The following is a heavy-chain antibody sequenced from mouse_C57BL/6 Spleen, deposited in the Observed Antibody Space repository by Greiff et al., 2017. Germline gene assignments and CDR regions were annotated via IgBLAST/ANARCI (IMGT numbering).Heavy chain of an antibody. J-gene: IGHJ3*01. CDR3: ARSKDSSGWFAY. V-gene: IGHV1-52*01. CDR1: GYTFTSYW. Sequence: QVQLQQPGAELVRPGSSVKLSCKASGYTFTSYWMHWVKQRPIQGLEWIGNIDPSDSETHYNQKFKDKATLTVDKSSSTAYMQLSSLTSEDSVVYYCARSKDSSGWFAYWGQGTLVTVSA. CDR2: IDPSDSET. D-gene: IGHD3-2*02.